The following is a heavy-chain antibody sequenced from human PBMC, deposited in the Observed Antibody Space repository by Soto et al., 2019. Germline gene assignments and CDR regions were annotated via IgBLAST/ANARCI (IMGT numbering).Heavy chain of an antibody. Sequence: ASVKVSCKASGYTFTSYDINWVRQATGQGLEWMGWMNPNSGNTGYAQKFQGRVTMTRNTSISTAYMELSSLRSEDTAVYYCARKYCSSTSCQQRGGRRAMGYWGQGTLVTVSS. V-gene: IGHV1-8*01. CDR3: ARKYCSSTSCQQRGGRRAMGY. CDR2: MNPNSGNT. D-gene: IGHD2-2*01. CDR1: GYTFTSYD. J-gene: IGHJ4*02.